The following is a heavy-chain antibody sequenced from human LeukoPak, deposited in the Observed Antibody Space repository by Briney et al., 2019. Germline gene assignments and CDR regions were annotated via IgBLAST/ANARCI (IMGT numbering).Heavy chain of an antibody. CDR2: ISSSSSAI. J-gene: IGHJ4*02. CDR1: GFTFSSYS. D-gene: IGHD6-13*01. Sequence: PGGSLRLSCAASGFTFSSYSMKWVRQAPGKGLEWVSYISSSSSAIYYADSGKGRFTIARDNAKNSLHLQMNSLRAEDTAVYYCAREGYSPYWGQGPLVTVSS. CDR3: AREGYSPY. V-gene: IGHV3-48*01.